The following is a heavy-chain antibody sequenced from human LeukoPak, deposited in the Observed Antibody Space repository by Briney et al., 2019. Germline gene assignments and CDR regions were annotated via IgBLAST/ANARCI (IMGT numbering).Heavy chain of an antibody. V-gene: IGHV1-2*04. CDR2: INPNSGGT. D-gene: IGHD7-27*01. J-gene: IGHJ6*02. CDR3: ARGNWGFDYYGMDV. Sequence: ASVKVSCKAPGYTFTGYYMHWVRQAPGQGLEWMGWINPNSGGTNYAQKFQGWVTMTRDTSISTAYMELSRLRSDDTAVYYCARGNWGFDYYGMDVWGQGTTVTVSS. CDR1: GYTFTGYY.